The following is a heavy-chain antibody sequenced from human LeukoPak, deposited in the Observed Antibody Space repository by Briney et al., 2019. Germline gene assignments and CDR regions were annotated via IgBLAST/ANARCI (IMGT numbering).Heavy chain of an antibody. J-gene: IGHJ3*02. V-gene: IGHV1-8*03. D-gene: IGHD3-10*01. CDR3: AKCDTMVRGVIIADAFDI. CDR1: GYTFTSYD. Sequence: ASVKVSCKASGYTFTSYDINWVRQATGQGLEWMGWMNPNSGNTGYAQKFQGRVTIARNTSISTAYMELSSLRSEDTAVYYCAKCDTMVRGVIIADAFDIWGQGTMVTVSS. CDR2: MNPNSGNT.